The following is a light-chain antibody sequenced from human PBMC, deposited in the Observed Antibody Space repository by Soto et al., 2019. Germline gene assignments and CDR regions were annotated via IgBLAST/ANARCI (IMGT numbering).Light chain of an antibody. CDR2: DAS. CDR1: QSVSSY. Sequence: LSQSAFTLSLSTGERATLSCRASQSVSSYLAWYQQKPGQAPRLLIYDASNRATGIPARFSGSGSGTDFTLTISSLEPEDFAVYYCQQRSNWLTFAGGTKVAIK. V-gene: IGKV3-11*01. CDR3: QQRSNWLT. J-gene: IGKJ4*01.